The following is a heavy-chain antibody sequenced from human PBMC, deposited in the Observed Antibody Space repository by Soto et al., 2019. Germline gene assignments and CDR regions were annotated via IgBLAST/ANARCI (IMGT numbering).Heavy chain of an antibody. CDR1: GFTFSSYG. D-gene: IGHD5-18*01. CDR2: IWHDGSKK. V-gene: IGHV3-33*01. CDR3: ARDLDIAMGYYYYYGMDV. Sequence: GGSLRLSCAASGFTFSSYGMHWVRQAPGEGLEWVALIWHDGSKKYYADSVKGRFTISRDNSENTQYLQMNSLRAEDTAVYYCARDLDIAMGYYYYYGMDVWGQGTTVTVSS. J-gene: IGHJ6*02.